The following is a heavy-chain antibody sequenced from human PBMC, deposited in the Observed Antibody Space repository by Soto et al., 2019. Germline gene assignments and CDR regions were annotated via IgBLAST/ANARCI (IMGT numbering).Heavy chain of an antibody. V-gene: IGHV3-30-3*01. J-gene: IGHJ6*04. CDR2: ISYDGSNK. D-gene: IGHD1-7*01. Sequence: GGSLRLSCAASGFTFSNYAMHWVRQAPGKELEWVAVISYDGSNKYYADSVKGRFTISRDNSKNTLYLQMNSLRAEDTAVYYCARVRRVTGTTRAYGMDVWGKGTTVTVSS. CDR1: GFTFSNYA. CDR3: ARVRRVTGTTRAYGMDV.